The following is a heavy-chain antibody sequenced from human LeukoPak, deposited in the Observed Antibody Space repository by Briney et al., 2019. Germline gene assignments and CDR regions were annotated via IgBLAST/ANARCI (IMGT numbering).Heavy chain of an antibody. V-gene: IGHV3-7*01. D-gene: IGHD6-19*01. CDR3: ARIGYSSSCLDY. Sequence: GGSLRLSCAASGFTFSNYWMSWVRQAPGKGLEWVAKIKQDGSVKYYVDSVRGRFTISRDNAKNSVYLQMNSLRAEDTAVYYCARIGYSSSCLDYWGQGTLVTVSS. J-gene: IGHJ4*02. CDR1: GFTFSNYW. CDR2: IKQDGSVK.